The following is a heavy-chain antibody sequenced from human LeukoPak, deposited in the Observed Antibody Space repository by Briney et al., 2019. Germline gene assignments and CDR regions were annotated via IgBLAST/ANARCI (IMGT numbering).Heavy chain of an antibody. Sequence: PGGSLRLSCAASGLTFSSYSMNWVRQAPGKGLEWVSSISSSSSYIYYADSVKGRFTISRDNAKNSLYLQMNSLRAEDTAVYYCAGYCSSTSCPGDFDYWGQGTLVTVSS. CDR1: GLTFSSYS. D-gene: IGHD2-2*01. J-gene: IGHJ4*02. V-gene: IGHV3-21*01. CDR3: AGYCSSTSCPGDFDY. CDR2: ISSSSSYI.